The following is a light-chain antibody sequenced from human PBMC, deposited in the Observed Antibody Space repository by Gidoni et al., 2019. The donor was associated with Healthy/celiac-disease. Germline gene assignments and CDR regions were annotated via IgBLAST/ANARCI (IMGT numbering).Light chain of an antibody. CDR1: QSISSY. CDR3: QQSYSTPWT. CDR2: AAS. Sequence: QMTKSPSSLSASVGDRVTITCRASQSISSYLNWYQQKPGKAPKLLIYAASSLQSGVPSRFSGSGSGTDFTLTISSLQPEDFATYYCQQSYSTPWTFGQGTKVEIK. J-gene: IGKJ1*01. V-gene: IGKV1-39*01.